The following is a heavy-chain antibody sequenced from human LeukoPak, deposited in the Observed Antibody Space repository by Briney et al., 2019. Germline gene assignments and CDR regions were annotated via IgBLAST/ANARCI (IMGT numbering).Heavy chain of an antibody. CDR2: ISGSGGST. D-gene: IGHD1-26*01. CDR1: GFTFSSYA. CDR3: AKAGGSYPLRYYFDY. Sequence: GGSLRLSCAASGFTFSSYAMSWVRQAPGKGLKWVSAISGSGGSTYYADSVKGRFTISRDNSKNTLYLQMNSLRAEDTAVYYCAKAGGSYPLRYYFDYWGQGTLVTVSS. J-gene: IGHJ4*02. V-gene: IGHV3-23*01.